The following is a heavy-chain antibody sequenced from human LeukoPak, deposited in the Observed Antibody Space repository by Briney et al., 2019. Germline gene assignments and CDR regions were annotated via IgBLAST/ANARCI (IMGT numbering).Heavy chain of an antibody. CDR2: ISGYGDST. J-gene: IGHJ6*03. CDR3: AKDGGVAAVGYHYYMDV. CDR1: GFTFRNFW. V-gene: IGHV3-23*01. D-gene: IGHD6-13*01. Sequence: GGSLRLSCTASGFTFRNFWMHWVRQVPGKGLEWVSTISGYGDSTFYADSVKGRFTISRDNSKDTLSVQMNSLRAEDTAVYYCAKDGGVAAVGYHYYMDVWGKGTTVTVSS.